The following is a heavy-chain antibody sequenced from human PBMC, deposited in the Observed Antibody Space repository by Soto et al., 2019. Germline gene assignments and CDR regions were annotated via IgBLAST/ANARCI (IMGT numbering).Heavy chain of an antibody. D-gene: IGHD3-22*01. CDR1: GFSFSDYY. J-gene: IGHJ4*02. Sequence: QVHLVESGGGLVKPGGSLRLSCAVSGFSFSDYYMTWIRQAPGKGLEWLSYISSTATYTNYADSVRGRFTISRDSANNSLYLDMNGLRAEDTAVYYCAGARLVVEGRFDYWGQGTLVTVSS. CDR2: ISSTATYT. CDR3: AGARLVVEGRFDY. V-gene: IGHV3-11*06.